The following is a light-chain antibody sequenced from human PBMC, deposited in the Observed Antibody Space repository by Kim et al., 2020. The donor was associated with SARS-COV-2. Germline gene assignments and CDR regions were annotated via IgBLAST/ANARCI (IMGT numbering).Light chain of an antibody. J-gene: IGKJ1*01. CDR2: GAS. CDR1: QTIGSN. Sequence: VSPGEGATLSCRASQTIGSNLAWYQKSPGQPPRLLIYGASTRATGIPARFSGSGSGTEFTLTLSSLRSEDFAVYYCQQYNDWPRTFGKGTKVDIK. CDR3: QQYNDWPRT. V-gene: IGKV3-15*01.